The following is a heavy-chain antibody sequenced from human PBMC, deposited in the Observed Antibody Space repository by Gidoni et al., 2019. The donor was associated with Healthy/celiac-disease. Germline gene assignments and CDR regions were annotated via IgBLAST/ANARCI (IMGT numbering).Heavy chain of an antibody. CDR2: PSYRSKWYT. J-gene: IGHJ6*02. D-gene: IGHD6-13*01. CDR3: ARDVSRTPISSSWKMDV. V-gene: IGHV6-1*01. CDR1: GDGVRSTSAA. Sequence: QVQLQQAGPGLVKPSQTLSLTSAISGDGVRSTSAAWNCISQSSSIGLDWLGGPSYRSKWYTDYAVSVKSRITSNPDKSKYQFSLQLNSVTPEDTAVYYCARDVSRTPISSSWKMDVWGQGTTVTVSS.